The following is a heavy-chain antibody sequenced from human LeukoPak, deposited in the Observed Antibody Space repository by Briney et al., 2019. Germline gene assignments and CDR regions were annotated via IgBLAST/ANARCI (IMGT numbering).Heavy chain of an antibody. D-gene: IGHD6-13*01. J-gene: IGHJ4*02. CDR3: ARDDSSSWWGYFDY. V-gene: IGHV3-20*04. CDR2: INWNGGST. Sequence: GGSPRLSCAASGFTFDDYGMSWVRQAPGKGLEWVSGINWNGGSTGYADSVKGRFTISRDNAKNSLYLQMNSLRAEDTALYYCARDDSSSWWGYFDYWGQGTLVTVSS. CDR1: GFTFDDYG.